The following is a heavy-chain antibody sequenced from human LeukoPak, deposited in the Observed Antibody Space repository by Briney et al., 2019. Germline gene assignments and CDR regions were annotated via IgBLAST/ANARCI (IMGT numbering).Heavy chain of an antibody. CDR1: GFTFSSYG. CDR2: IWYGGSNK. D-gene: IGHD3-9*01. Sequence: GRSLRLSCAASGFTFSSYGMHWVRQAPGKGLEWVAVIWYGGSNKYYADSVKGRFTISRDNSKNTLYLQMNSLRAEDTAVYYCATNGPKERYLGYWGQGTLVTVSS. V-gene: IGHV3-33*01. CDR3: ATNGPKERYLGY. J-gene: IGHJ4*02.